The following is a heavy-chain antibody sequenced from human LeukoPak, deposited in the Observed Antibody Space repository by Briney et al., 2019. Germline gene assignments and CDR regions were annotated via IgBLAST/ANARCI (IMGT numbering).Heavy chain of an antibody. CDR2: ISSGGSTI. CDR3: ARDPNIVVVPAADPRNYYYYGMDV. J-gene: IGHJ6*02. V-gene: IGHV3-11*01. D-gene: IGHD2-2*01. CDR1: GFTFSDYY. Sequence: PGGSLRLSCAASGFTFSDYYMSWIRQAPGKGLEWVSYISSGGSTIYYADSVKGRFTISRDNAKNSLYLQMNSLRAEDTAVYYCARDPNIVVVPAADPRNYYYYGMDVWGQGTTVTVSS.